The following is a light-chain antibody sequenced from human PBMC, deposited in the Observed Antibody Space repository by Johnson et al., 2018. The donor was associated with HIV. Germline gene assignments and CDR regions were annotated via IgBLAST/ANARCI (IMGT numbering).Light chain of an antibody. CDR3: GTWDAGLSVLYV. J-gene: IGLJ1*01. Sequence: QSALTQPPSVSAAPGQKVTIYCSGSRSNIGRNYASWYQQLPGTAPKILIHENNKRPSGIPDRFSGSKSGTTATLVIAGLQTGDEADYYCGTWDAGLSVLYVFGTGTKVTVL. CDR2: ENN. V-gene: IGLV1-51*02. CDR1: RSNIGRNY.